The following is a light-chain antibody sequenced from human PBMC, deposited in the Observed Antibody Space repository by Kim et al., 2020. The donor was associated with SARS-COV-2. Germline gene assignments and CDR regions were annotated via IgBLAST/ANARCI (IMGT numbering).Light chain of an antibody. V-gene: IGLV2-8*01. CDR2: EVT. CDR1: SSDVGGYNY. J-gene: IGLJ1*01. Sequence: QSVTISCTGTSSDVGGYNYVSWYQQHPGKAPKLMIYEVTERSSGVPNRFSGSKSGNTASLTVSGLQAEDEADYYCSSYAGTNNPYVFGTGTKVTVL. CDR3: SSYAGTNNPYV.